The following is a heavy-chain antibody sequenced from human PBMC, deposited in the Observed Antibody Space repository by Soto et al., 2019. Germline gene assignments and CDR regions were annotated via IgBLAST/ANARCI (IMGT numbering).Heavy chain of an antibody. CDR3: ARDREYQLFDAFDI. Sequence: GGSLRLSCAASGFTFSSYSMNWVRQAPGKGLEWVSSISSSSSYIYYADSVKGRFTISRDNAKNSLYLQMNSLRAEDTAVYYCARDREYQLFDAFDIWGQGTMVTVSS. J-gene: IGHJ3*02. CDR2: ISSSSSYI. V-gene: IGHV3-21*01. CDR1: GFTFSSYS. D-gene: IGHD2-2*01.